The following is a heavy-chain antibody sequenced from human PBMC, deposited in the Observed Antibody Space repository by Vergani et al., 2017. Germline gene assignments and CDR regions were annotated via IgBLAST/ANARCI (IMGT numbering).Heavy chain of an antibody. V-gene: IGHV3-30-3*01. Sequence: QVQLVESGGGVVQPGRSLRLSCAASGFTFSSYAMHWVRQAPGKGLEWVAVISYDGSNKYYADSVKGRFTISRDNSKNTLDLQMNSLRAEDTAVYYCARALYDFWGGYSHFDYWGQGTLVTVSS. CDR3: ARALYDFWGGYSHFDY. D-gene: IGHD3-3*01. CDR2: ISYDGSNK. J-gene: IGHJ4*02. CDR1: GFTFSSYA.